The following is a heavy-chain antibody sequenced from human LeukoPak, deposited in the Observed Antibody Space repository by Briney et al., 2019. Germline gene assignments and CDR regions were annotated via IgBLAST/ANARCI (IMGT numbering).Heavy chain of an antibody. CDR2: INAGNGNT. CDR3: ARDRCSSTSCYFVNVY. Sequence: ASVKVSCKASGYTFTSYAMHWVRQAPGQRLEWMGWINAGNGNTKYSQKFQGRVTITRDTSASTAYVDLRSLRSDDTAVYYCARDRCSSTSCYFVNVYWGQGTLVTVSS. CDR1: GYTFTSYA. J-gene: IGHJ4*02. D-gene: IGHD2-2*01. V-gene: IGHV1-3*01.